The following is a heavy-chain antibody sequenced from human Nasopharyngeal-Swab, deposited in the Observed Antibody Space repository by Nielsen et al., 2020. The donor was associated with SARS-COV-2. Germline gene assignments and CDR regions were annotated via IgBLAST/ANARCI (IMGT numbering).Heavy chain of an antibody. V-gene: IGHV5-10-1*01. J-gene: IGHJ4*02. Sequence: GGSLRLSCTGSGYSFTSYWISWVRQMPGKGLEWMGRIDPSDSYTNYSPYFQGHVTISADKSISTAYLQWSSLKASDTAMYYCARREGSSGWYQYWGQGILVTVSS. D-gene: IGHD6-19*01. CDR1: GYSFTSYW. CDR3: ARREGSSGWYQY. CDR2: IDPSDSYT.